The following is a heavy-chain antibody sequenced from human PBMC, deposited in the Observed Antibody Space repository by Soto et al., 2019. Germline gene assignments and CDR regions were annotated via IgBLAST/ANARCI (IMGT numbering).Heavy chain of an antibody. CDR1: GGTFSSYA. J-gene: IGHJ5*02. D-gene: IGHD3-22*01. V-gene: IGHV1-69*13. Sequence: SVTVSCKASGGTFSSYAISWVRQAPGQGLEWMGGIIPIFGTANYAQKFQGRVTITADESTTTAYMELSSLRSEDTAVYYCARPTRFYYDSSGQSAWFDPWGQGTLVTVSS. CDR2: IIPIFGTA. CDR3: ARPTRFYYDSSGQSAWFDP.